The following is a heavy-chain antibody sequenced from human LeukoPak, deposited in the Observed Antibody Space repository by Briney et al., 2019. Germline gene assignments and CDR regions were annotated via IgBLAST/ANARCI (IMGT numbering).Heavy chain of an antibody. D-gene: IGHD4-17*01. J-gene: IGHJ3*02. CDR3: ARPTDYGDAFDI. CDR2: IYFSGST. Sequence: PSETLSLTCTVSGGSISSYYWSWIRQPPGQGLEWIGYIYFSGSTNYNPSLKSRVTISVDTSKNQFSLKLSSVTAADTAVYYCARPTDYGDAFDIWGQGTIVTVSS. CDR1: GGSISSYY. V-gene: IGHV4-59*08.